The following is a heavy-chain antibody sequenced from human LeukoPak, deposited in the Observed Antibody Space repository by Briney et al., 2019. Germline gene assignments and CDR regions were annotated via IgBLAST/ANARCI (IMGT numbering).Heavy chain of an antibody. J-gene: IGHJ4*02. V-gene: IGHV4-4*07. Sequence: SETLSLTCTVSGGSISSYYWSWIRQPAGKGLEWIGRIYTSGSTNYNPSLRSRVTMSVDTSKNQFSLKLSSVTAADTAVYYCARYGGYGSGSYYDYWGQGTLVTVSS. D-gene: IGHD3-10*01. CDR3: ARYGGYGSGSYYDY. CDR1: GGSISSYY. CDR2: IYTSGST.